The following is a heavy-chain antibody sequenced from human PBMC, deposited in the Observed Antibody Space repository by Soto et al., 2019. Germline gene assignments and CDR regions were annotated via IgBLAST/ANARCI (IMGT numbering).Heavy chain of an antibody. V-gene: IGHV4-59*01. D-gene: IGHD2-15*01. CDR1: GGSISSYY. CDR2: IYYSGST. Sequence: PSETLSLTCTVSGGSISSYYWSWIRQPPGKGLEWIGYIYYSGSTNYNPSLKSRVTISVDTSKNQFSLKLNSVTAADTAVYYCARARGAKSFDYRGQGPLVAVS. J-gene: IGHJ4*02. CDR3: ARARGAKSFDY.